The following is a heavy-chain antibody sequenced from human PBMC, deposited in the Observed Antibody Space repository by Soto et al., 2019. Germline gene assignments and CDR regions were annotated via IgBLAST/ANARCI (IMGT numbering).Heavy chain of an antibody. CDR3: AREGGYYGMLTGYDF. CDR2: MNPNSGNT. CDR1: GYTFTNYD. V-gene: IGHV1-8*01. J-gene: IGHJ4*02. D-gene: IGHD3-9*01. Sequence: ASVKVSCKASGYTFTNYDIYWVRQATGQGLEWMGWMNPNSGNTDYAQKFQGRVTITRNTSTNTAYMELTGLRFEDTAVYYCAREGGYYGMLTGYDFWGQGTLVTVSS.